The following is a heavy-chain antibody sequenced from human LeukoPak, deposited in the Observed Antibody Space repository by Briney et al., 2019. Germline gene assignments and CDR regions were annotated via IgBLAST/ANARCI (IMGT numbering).Heavy chain of an antibody. CDR2: IIPILGIA. CDR1: GYTFTSYG. V-gene: IGHV1-69*04. CDR3: ASFTMVRGP. D-gene: IGHD3-10*01. J-gene: IGHJ5*02. Sequence: ASVKVSCKASGYTFTSYGISWVRQAPGQGLEWMGRIIPILGIANYAQKFQGRVTITADKSTSTAYMELSSLRSEDTAVYYCASFTMVRGPWGQGTLVTVSS.